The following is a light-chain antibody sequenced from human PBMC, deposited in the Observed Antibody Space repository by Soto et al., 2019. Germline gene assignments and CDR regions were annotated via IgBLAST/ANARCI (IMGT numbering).Light chain of an antibody. CDR3: QQYGRSPWT. V-gene: IGKV3-20*01. CDR2: DAS. J-gene: IGKJ1*01. Sequence: EIVLTQSPGTLSLSPGERATLSCRASQSVSSSYLAWYQQKPGQAPRLLIFDASSRATGISDRFSGSGSGTDFTLTISRLEPEDFAVYYCQQYGRSPWTFGQRTKVEVK. CDR1: QSVSSSY.